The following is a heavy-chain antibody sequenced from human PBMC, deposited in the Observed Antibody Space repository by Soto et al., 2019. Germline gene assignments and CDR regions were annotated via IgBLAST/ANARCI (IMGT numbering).Heavy chain of an antibody. CDR2: IKFDGSEK. V-gene: IGHV3-7*03. CDR3: VKDGGYCSSTTCYSPRNHYFDS. D-gene: IGHD2-2*01. Sequence: LRLSFAASGXTFSDYWMSWVRQAPGKGPEWVANIKFDGSEKQYVDSVKGRFSISRDNSRNSLFLQMNSLRAGDTAVYYCVKDGGYCSSTTCYSPRNHYFDSWGQGTLVTVSS. J-gene: IGHJ4*02. CDR1: GXTFSDYW.